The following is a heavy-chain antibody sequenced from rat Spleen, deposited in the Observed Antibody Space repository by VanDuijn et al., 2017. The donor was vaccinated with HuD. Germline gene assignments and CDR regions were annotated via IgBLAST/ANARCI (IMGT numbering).Heavy chain of an antibody. CDR3: TREAPSFDY. CDR2: ISYDGTAT. J-gene: IGHJ2*01. CDR1: GFTFSNYD. Sequence: EVQLVESGGGLVLPGRSLKLSCAASGFTFSNYDMAWVRQAPTKGLEWVASISYDGTATYYRDSVKGRFTISRDTVQNILYLQMNSPRSEDTATYFCTREAPSFDYWGQGVMVTVSS. V-gene: IGHV5-20*01.